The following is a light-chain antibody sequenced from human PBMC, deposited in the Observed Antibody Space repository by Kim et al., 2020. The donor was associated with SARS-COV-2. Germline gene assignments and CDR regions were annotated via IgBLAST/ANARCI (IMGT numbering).Light chain of an antibody. CDR1: SLRSYY. CDR2: GKN. CDR3: NSRDSNENVF. V-gene: IGLV3-19*01. J-gene: IGLJ2*01. Sequence: VALRQTVRITCQGDSLRSYYATWYQQKPGQAPILVIYGKNNRPSGIPDRFSGSSSGNTASLTITGTQAGDEADYYCNSRDSNENVFFGGGTQLTVL.